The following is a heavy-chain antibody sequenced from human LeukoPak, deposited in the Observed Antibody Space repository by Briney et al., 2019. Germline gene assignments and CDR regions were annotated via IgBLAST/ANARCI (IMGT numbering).Heavy chain of an antibody. Sequence: PGGSLRLSCAASGFSVSDYWMTWVRQAPGKGLEWVANIEQDGSEKTYVDSVKGRFTISRDNAKNSLYLQMNSLRVKDTAMYYCVRDGGTDWYDPWGQGTLVTVFS. J-gene: IGHJ5*02. CDR2: IEQDGSEK. CDR1: GFSVSDYW. CDR3: VRDGGTDWYDP. V-gene: IGHV3-7*01. D-gene: IGHD3-16*01.